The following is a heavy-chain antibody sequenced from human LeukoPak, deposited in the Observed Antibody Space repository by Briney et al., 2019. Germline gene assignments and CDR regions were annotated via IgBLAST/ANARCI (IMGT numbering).Heavy chain of an antibody. Sequence: SETLSLTCTVSGGSISSYNWWSWVRQSPGKGLEWIGEIYHSGSPNYNPSLKSRVSISIDKSENQMSLRLSSVTAADTAVYYCARLLSTSARRFGNYYYGMDVWGQGTTVIVSS. CDR2: IYHSGSP. D-gene: IGHD3-10*01. CDR3: ARLLSTSARRFGNYYYGMDV. CDR1: GGSISSYNW. J-gene: IGHJ6*02. V-gene: IGHV4-4*02.